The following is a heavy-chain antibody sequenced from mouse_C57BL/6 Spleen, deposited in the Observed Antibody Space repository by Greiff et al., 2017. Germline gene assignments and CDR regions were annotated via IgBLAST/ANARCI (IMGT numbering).Heavy chain of an antibody. Sequence: EVQRVESGGGLVKPGGSLKLSCAASGFTFSSYTMSWVRQTPEKRLEWVATISGGGGNTYYPDSVKGRFTISRDNAKNTLYLQMSSLRSEDTALYYCARHGYGKYFDYWGQGTTLTVSS. J-gene: IGHJ2*01. D-gene: IGHD2-1*01. CDR2: ISGGGGNT. CDR3: ARHGYGKYFDY. V-gene: IGHV5-9*01. CDR1: GFTFSSYT.